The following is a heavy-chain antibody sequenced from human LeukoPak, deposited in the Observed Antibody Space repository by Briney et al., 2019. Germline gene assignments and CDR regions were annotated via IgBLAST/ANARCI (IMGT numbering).Heavy chain of an antibody. CDR1: GGSISSYY. CDR3: ARHSGPIVVAMNNWFDP. J-gene: IGHJ5*02. CDR2: IYTSGST. D-gene: IGHD2-21*01. V-gene: IGHV4-4*07. Sequence: PSETLSLTCTVSGGSISSYYWSWIRQPAGKGLEWIGRIYTSGSTNYNPSLKSRVTISVDTSKNQFSLKLSSVTAADTAVYYCARHSGPIVVAMNNWFDPWGQGTLVTVSS.